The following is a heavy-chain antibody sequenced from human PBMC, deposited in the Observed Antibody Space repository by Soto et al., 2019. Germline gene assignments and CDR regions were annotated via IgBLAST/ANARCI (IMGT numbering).Heavy chain of an antibody. J-gene: IGHJ6*02. Sequence: SQTLSLTCAISGDSVSSNSAAWNWIRQSPSRGLEWLGRTYHRSKWYNDYAVSVKSRITINPDTSKNQFSLQLNSVTPEDTAVYYRARVFAPNWNQPDYYYGMDVWGQGTTVTVSS. V-gene: IGHV6-1*01. CDR2: TYHRSKWYN. D-gene: IGHD1-20*01. CDR1: GDSVSSNSAA. CDR3: ARVFAPNWNQPDYYYGMDV.